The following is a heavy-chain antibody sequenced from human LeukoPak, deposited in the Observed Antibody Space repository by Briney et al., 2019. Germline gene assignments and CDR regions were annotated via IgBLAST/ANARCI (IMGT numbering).Heavy chain of an antibody. CDR1: GDSLTGYF. V-gene: IGHV4-4*07. J-gene: IGHJ5*02. CDR2: IYTSGST. CDR3: ARAYSSSWYWNWFDP. D-gene: IGHD6-13*01. Sequence: KTSETLSLTCSVSGDSLTGYFWTWIRQPAGKGLEWIGRIYTSGSTNYNPSLKSRVTMSVDTSKNQFSLSLTSVTAADTAVYYCARAYSSSWYWNWFDPWGQGTLVTVSS.